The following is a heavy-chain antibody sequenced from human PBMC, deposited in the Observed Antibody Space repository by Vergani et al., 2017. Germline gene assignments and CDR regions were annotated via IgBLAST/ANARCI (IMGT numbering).Heavy chain of an antibody. Sequence: EVQLLESGGDLVQPGGSLRLSCAASGFTFNHYAMNWVRQAPGKGLEWVSGISGSGGSTYYAGSVKGRFTISRDSSKNTLYLQMNSLSAGDTAVYYCAKANPRNSGYDYLYDYHAMDVLGQGTTVTVSS. CDR3: AKANPRNSGYDYLYDYHAMDV. V-gene: IGHV3-23*01. CDR1: GFTFNHYA. D-gene: IGHD5-12*01. J-gene: IGHJ6*02. CDR2: ISGSGGST.